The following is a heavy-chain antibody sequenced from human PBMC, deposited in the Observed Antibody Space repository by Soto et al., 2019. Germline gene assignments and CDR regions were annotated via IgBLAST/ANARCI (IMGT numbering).Heavy chain of an antibody. D-gene: IGHD5-12*01. CDR2: ISAYNGNT. J-gene: IGHJ6*02. Sequence: ASVKVSCTASGYTFTSYGISWVRQAPGQGLEWMGWISAYNGNTNYAQKLQGRVTMTTDTSTSTAYMELSSLRSEDTAVYYCASRGHSGYDPSYYYYGMDVWGQGTTVTVSS. CDR3: ASRGHSGYDPSYYYYGMDV. CDR1: GYTFTSYG. V-gene: IGHV1-18*01.